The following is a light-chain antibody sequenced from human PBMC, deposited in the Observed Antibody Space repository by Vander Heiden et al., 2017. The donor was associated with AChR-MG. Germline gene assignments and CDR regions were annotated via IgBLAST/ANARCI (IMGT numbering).Light chain of an antibody. V-gene: IGLV2-18*02. CDR1: GSDVGSYNR. J-gene: IGLJ2*01. CDR3: SSYTSSTTFV. Sequence: QSALTQPPSVSGSPGQSVTISCTGTGSDVGSYNRVSWYQQPPGTAPKVIIYEVSNRPSGVPDRFSGSKSGNTASLTISGLQAEDEADYYCSSYTSSTTFVFGGGTKLTVL. CDR2: EVS.